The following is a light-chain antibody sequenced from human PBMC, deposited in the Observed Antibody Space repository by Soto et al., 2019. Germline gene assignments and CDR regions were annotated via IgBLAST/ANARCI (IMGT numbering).Light chain of an antibody. Sequence: EIVLTQSPGTLSLSSGERATLSCRASQSVSSSYLAWYQQKPGQAPRLLVYATSSRATGIPDRFSGSGSGNDFTLPISRLEAEDFAVYYCQQYGSSSFNFCQGTKLEIK. CDR2: ATS. CDR3: QQYGSSSFN. CDR1: QSVSSSY. V-gene: IGKV3-20*01. J-gene: IGKJ2*01.